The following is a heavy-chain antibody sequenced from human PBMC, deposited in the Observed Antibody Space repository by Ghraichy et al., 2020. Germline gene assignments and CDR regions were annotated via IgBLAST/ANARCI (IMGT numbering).Heavy chain of an antibody. Sequence: SVKVSCKTSGGTFSSYTISWVRQAPGQGLEWMGRIIPILGIANYAQKFQGRVTITADKSTTTAYMVRSSLRSGDTAVYYCARDRGVVYSGYDLYAFGIWGQGTMVTVSS. J-gene: IGHJ3*02. V-gene: IGHV1-69*04. D-gene: IGHD5-12*01. CDR3: ARDRGVVYSGYDLYAFGI. CDR1: GGTFSSYT. CDR2: IIPILGIA.